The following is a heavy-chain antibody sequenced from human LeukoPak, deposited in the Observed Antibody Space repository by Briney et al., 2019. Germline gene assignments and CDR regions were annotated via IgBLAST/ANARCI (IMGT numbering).Heavy chain of an antibody. J-gene: IGHJ4*02. D-gene: IGHD4-23*01. CDR3: AFQDGGIVY. CDR2: ISSSSGII. V-gene: IGHV3-48*02. Sequence: GSLRLSCAASGFTFSTYSLNWVRQAPGKGLEWVSYISSSSGIIYADSVKGRCTVSRDNAKNSLYLQMNSLRDDDTGVYYCAFQDGGIVYWGQGTLVTVSS. CDR1: GFTFSTYS.